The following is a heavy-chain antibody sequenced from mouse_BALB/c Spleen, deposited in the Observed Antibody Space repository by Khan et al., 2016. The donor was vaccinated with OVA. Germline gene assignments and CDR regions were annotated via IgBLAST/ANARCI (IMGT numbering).Heavy chain of an antibody. Sequence: QVQLKQSGPGLVAPSQSLSITCTVSGFSLTSYGVHWVRQPPGKGLEWLGVIWAGGSTNSNSALMSGLSISKDNSKSQVFLKMTSLQTDDTAMYCCARLEDIWGQGTTLTVSS. V-gene: IGHV2-9*02. CDR3: ARLEDI. D-gene: IGHD1-3*01. CDR1: GFSLTSYG. J-gene: IGHJ2*01. CDR2: IWAGGST.